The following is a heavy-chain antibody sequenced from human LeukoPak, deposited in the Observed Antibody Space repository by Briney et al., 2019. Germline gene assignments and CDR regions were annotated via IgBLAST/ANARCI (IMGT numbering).Heavy chain of an antibody. D-gene: IGHD5-18*01. CDR1: GYTFTSYD. J-gene: IGHJ3*02. Sequence: ASVKVSCKASGYTFTSYDINWVRQATGQGLEWMGWMNPNSGNTGYAQKFQGRVTITRNTSISTAYMELSSLRSEDTAVYYCARGQYSYGYTDAFDIWGQGTMVTVSS. V-gene: IGHV1-8*03. CDR3: ARGQYSYGYTDAFDI. CDR2: MNPNSGNT.